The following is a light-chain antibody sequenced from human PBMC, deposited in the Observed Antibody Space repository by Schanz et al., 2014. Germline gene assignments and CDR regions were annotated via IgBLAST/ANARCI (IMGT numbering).Light chain of an antibody. CDR1: SSDVGGYKY. V-gene: IGLV2-14*01. J-gene: IGLJ2*01. CDR2: DVS. Sequence: QSALTQPASVSGSPGQSITITCTGTSSDVGGYKYVSWFQQHPGKAPKLLIYDVSNRPSGVSYRFSGSKSGNTASLSISGLQAEDEADYYCSSYTSSNTLVFGGGTKLTVL. CDR3: SSYTSSNTLV.